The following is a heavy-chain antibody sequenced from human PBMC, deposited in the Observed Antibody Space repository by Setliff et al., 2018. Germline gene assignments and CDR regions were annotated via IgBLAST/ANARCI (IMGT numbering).Heavy chain of an antibody. J-gene: IGHJ6*02. CDR3: ARGFWVSYGSYYYYGMDV. CDR1: GGSISSYY. Sequence: TLSLTCTVSGGSISSYYWSWIRQPPGKGLEWIGYIYYSGSTNYNPSLKSRVTISVDTSKNQFSLKLSSVTAADTAVYYCARGFWVSYGSYYYYGMDVWGQGTTVTVSS. CDR2: IYYSGST. V-gene: IGHV4-59*01. D-gene: IGHD5-18*01.